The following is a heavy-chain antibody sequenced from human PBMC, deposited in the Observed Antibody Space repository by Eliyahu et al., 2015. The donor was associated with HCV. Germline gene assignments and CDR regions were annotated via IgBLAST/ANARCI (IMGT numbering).Heavy chain of an antibody. CDR2: IFHTGKA. CDR1: NFSVSTGYY. V-gene: IGHV4-38-2*01. Sequence: QVSLQESGPGLVKPAETLSLTCVVSNFSVSTGYYWGWIRQPPGRGLEWIGAIFHTGKAFYNPSLRSRATLSVDTSENQFSLRLTSVTAADAGVYFCTRSFVRGVVFYWGPGTLVTVSS. J-gene: IGHJ4*01. CDR3: TRSFVRGVVFY. D-gene: IGHD3-10*02.